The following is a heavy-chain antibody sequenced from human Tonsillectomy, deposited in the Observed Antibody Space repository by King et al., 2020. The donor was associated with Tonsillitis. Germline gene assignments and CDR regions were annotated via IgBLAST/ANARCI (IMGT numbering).Heavy chain of an antibody. Sequence: QLQESGPGLVKPSETLSLTCTVSGGSISSYYWSWIRQPPGKGLEWIGYIYYSGSTNYNPSLKSRVTISVDTSKNQFSLKLSTVTAADTAVYSCARSVRDGSGSYYSGRRFDPWGQGTLVTVSS. D-gene: IGHD3-10*01. CDR1: GGSISSYY. V-gene: IGHV4-59*08. CDR3: ARSVRDGSGSYYSGRRFDP. CDR2: IYYSGST. J-gene: IGHJ5*02.